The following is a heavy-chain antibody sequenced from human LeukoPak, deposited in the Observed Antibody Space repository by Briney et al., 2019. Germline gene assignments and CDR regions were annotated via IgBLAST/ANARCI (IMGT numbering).Heavy chain of an antibody. V-gene: IGHV3-7*01. CDR3: ARDPVEWELLLDY. CDR2: MNIDGSEK. CDR1: GFTFSSYW. J-gene: IGHJ4*02. D-gene: IGHD1-26*01. Sequence: GGSLRLSCAASGFTFSSYWMGWVCRAPGKRLEWVANMNIDGSEKYYADSAKGRFTISRDNARNSVYLQMNSLRVEDTAVYYCARDPVEWELLLDYWGQGTLVTVSS.